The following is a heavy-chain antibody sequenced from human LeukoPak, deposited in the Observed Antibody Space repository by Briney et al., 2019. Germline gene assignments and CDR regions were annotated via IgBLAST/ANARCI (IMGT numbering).Heavy chain of an antibody. Sequence: SETLSLTCAVYGGSFSGYYWSWIRQPPGKGLEWMGEINHSGSTNYNPSLKGRVTISVDTFKNQFSLKLSSVTAADTAVYYCARLGVRVVPAAVFDYWGQGTLVTVSS. J-gene: IGHJ4*02. CDR3: ARLGVRVVPAAVFDY. V-gene: IGHV4-34*01. CDR1: GGSFSGYY. CDR2: INHSGST. D-gene: IGHD2-2*01.